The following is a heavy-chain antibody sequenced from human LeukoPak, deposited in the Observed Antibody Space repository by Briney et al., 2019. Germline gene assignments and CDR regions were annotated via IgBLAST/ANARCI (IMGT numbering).Heavy chain of an antibody. Sequence: GGSLRLSCAAPGFTFSSYAMHWVRQAPGKGLEWVAVISYDGSNKYYADSVKGRFTISRDNSKNTLYLQMNSLRAEDTAVYYCARYYGSGSLDHFDYWGQGTLVTVSS. D-gene: IGHD3-10*01. CDR2: ISYDGSNK. V-gene: IGHV3-30*04. CDR1: GFTFSSYA. J-gene: IGHJ4*02. CDR3: ARYYGSGSLDHFDY.